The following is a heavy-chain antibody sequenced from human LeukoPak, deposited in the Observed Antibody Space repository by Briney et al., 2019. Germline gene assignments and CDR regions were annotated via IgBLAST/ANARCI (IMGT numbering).Heavy chain of an antibody. D-gene: IGHD1-14*01. V-gene: IGHV3-30*02. CDR3: AKAPRNAGDYYYYYYMDV. CDR1: GFTFSGSA. J-gene: IGHJ6*03. CDR2: IRYDGSNK. Sequence: GGSLRLSCAASGFTFSGSAMHWVRQAPGKGLEWVAFIRYDGSNKYYADSVKGRFTISRDNSKNTLYLQMNSLRAEDTAVYYCAKAPRNAGDYYYYYYMDVWGKGTTVTISS.